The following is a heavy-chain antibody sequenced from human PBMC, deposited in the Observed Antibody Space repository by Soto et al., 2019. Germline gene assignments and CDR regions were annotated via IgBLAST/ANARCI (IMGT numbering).Heavy chain of an antibody. Sequence: LSLTCTVSRGSISSGGFYWSWIRQSPGKGLEWIGFIYANGNSYYNPSLKSRANISLDTSKNKFSLKISSVTVADTAVYYCARDGRTSGYYLDYWGQGTPVTVSS. V-gene: IGHV4-31*03. CDR2: IYANGNS. J-gene: IGHJ4*02. CDR3: ARDGRTSGYYLDY. CDR1: RGSISSGGFY. D-gene: IGHD3-22*01.